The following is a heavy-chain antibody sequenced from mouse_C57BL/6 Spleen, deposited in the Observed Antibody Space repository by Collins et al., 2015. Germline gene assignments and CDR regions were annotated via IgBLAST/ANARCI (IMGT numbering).Heavy chain of an antibody. V-gene: IGHV1-80*01. CDR3: ARSRVPYYFDY. CDR1: GYAFSSYW. Sequence: QVQLQQSGAELVKPGASVKISCKASGYAFSSYWMNWVKQRPGKGLEWIGQIYPGDGDTNYNGKFKGKATLTVDKSSSTAYMQLSSLTSEDSAVYFCARSRVPYYFDYWGQGTTLTVSS. CDR2: IYPGDGDT. J-gene: IGHJ2*01.